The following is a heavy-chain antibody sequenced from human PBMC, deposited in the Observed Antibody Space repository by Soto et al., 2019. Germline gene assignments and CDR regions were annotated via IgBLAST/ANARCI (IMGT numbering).Heavy chain of an antibody. CDR1: GGSITDNY. CDR2: IYYTGIT. D-gene: IGHD3-3*01. J-gene: IGHJ5*02. V-gene: IGHV4-59*01. Sequence: QVQLQQSGPGLLKPSETLSLTCSVSGGSITDNYWTWIRQSPGKGLEWVGYIYYTGITNYNPSLKRRVTISLDGSQNQFSLKLDSVTAADTAVYYCAKALEYAFWGGRNWFDPWGQGTLVTVSS. CDR3: AKALEYAFWGGRNWFDP.